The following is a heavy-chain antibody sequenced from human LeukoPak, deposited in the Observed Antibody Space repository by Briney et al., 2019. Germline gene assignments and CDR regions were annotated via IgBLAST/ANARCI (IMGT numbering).Heavy chain of an antibody. CDR3: ARDWLYGMDV. CDR2: IYYSGST. V-gene: IGHV4-31*03. CDR1: GGSISSGGYY. J-gene: IGHJ6*02. D-gene: IGHD5-12*01. Sequence: SETLSLTCTVSGGSISSGGYYWSWIRQHPGKGLEWIGYIYYSGSTYYNPSLKSRATISVDTSKNQFSLKLSSVTAADTAVYYCARDWLYGMDVWGQGTTATVSS.